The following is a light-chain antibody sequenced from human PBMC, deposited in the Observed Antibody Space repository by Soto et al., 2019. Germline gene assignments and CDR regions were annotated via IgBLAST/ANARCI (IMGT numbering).Light chain of an antibody. CDR3: QQYDSLPPT. CDR1: QDIKNY. Sequence: DIQMTQSPSSLSAFVGDSITITCQASQDIKNYINWYQHKPGKAPKLLIYDAFKSDTGVPSRFSGSGSGTDFTFTISSLQPEDIATYFCQQYDSLPPTFGGGTRVDI. V-gene: IGKV1-33*01. J-gene: IGKJ4*01. CDR2: DAF.